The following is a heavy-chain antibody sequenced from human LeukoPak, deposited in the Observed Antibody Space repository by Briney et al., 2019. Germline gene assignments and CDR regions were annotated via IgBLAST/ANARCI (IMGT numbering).Heavy chain of an antibody. Sequence: GESLKISCKGSGYSFTSYWIGWVRQLPGKGLEWMGIIYPGDSDTRYSPSFQGQVTISADKSISTAYLQWSSLKASDTAMYYCARSAGDYGRFGYYYYMDVWGKGTTVTVSS. D-gene: IGHD4-17*01. CDR3: ARSAGDYGRFGYYYYMDV. CDR2: IYPGDSDT. J-gene: IGHJ6*03. V-gene: IGHV5-51*01. CDR1: GYSFTSYW.